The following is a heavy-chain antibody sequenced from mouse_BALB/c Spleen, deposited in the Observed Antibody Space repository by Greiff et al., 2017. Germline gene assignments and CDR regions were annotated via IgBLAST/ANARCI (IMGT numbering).Heavy chain of an antibody. V-gene: IGHV1-5*01. CDR1: GYSFTSYW. D-gene: IGHD1-1*01. J-gene: IGHJ2*01. CDR3: TRGAIYYGSMYYFDY. Sequence: VQLKQSGTVLARPGASVKMSCKASGYSFTSYWMHWVKQRPGQGLEWIGAIYPGNSDTSYNQKFKGKAKLTAVTSASTAYMELSSLTNEDSAVYYCTRGAIYYGSMYYFDYWGQGTTLTVSS. CDR2: IYPGNSDT.